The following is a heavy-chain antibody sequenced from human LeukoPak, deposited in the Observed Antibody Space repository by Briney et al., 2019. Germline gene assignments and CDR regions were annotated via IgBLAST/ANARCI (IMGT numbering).Heavy chain of an antibody. CDR1: GFTFSSYE. Sequence: GGSLRLSCAASGFTFSSYEMNWVRQAPGKGLEWVSYISSSGSTIYYADSVKGRFTISRDNAKNSLYLQMNSLRAEDTAVYYCARTVLRFLEWPGVYYYYYMDVWGKGTTVTVSS. D-gene: IGHD3-3*01. V-gene: IGHV3-48*03. CDR3: ARTVLRFLEWPGVYYYYYMDV. J-gene: IGHJ6*03. CDR2: ISSSGSTI.